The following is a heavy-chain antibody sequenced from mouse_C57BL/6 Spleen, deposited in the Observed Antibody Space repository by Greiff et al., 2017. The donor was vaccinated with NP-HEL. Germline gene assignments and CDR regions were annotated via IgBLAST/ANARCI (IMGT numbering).Heavy chain of an antibody. D-gene: IGHD2-1*01. Sequence: VQLQQSGPELVKPGASVKISCKASGYAFSSSWMNWVKQRPGKGLEWIGRIYPGDGDTNYNGKFKGKATLTADKSSSTAYMQLSSLTSEDSAVYFCARRDGNFPWLAYWGQGTLVTVSA. CDR2: IYPGDGDT. V-gene: IGHV1-82*01. J-gene: IGHJ3*01. CDR3: ARRDGNFPWLAY. CDR1: GYAFSSSW.